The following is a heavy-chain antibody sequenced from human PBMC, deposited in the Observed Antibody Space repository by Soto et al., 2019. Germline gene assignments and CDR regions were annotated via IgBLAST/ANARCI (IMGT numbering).Heavy chain of an antibody. CDR1: GYTFTSYY. Sequence: GASVKVSCKASGYTFTSYYMHWVRQAPGQGLEWMGIINPSGGSTSYAQKFQGRVTMTRDTSTSTVYMELSSLRSEDTAVYYCARDQVYNWNSPGKQMDVCGQGTTVTVSS. D-gene: IGHD1-7*01. J-gene: IGHJ6*02. CDR2: INPSGGST. V-gene: IGHV1-46*01. CDR3: ARDQVYNWNSPGKQMDV.